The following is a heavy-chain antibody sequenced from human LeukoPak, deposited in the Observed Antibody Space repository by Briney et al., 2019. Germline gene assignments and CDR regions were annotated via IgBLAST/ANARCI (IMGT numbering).Heavy chain of an antibody. J-gene: IGHJ4*02. CDR3: ARENDRYGRIDY. CDR2: VSYSGST. V-gene: IGHV4-59*01. Sequence: PSETLSLTCTVSGGSISSYYWSWVRQLPGKGLEWIGYVSYSGSTDYNPSLKSRVIISIDTSKNQFSLRLSSVTAADTAVYYCARENDRYGRIDYWGQGTQVTVSS. D-gene: IGHD5-18*01. CDR1: GGSISSYY.